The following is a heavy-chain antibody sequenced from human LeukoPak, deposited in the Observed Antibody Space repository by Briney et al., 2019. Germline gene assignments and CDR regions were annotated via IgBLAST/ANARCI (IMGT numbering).Heavy chain of an antibody. J-gene: IGHJ4*02. CDR2: IWYDGSKK. CDR3: ARSGRGYYDSLDH. CDR1: GFTFSSHV. V-gene: IGHV3-33*07. D-gene: IGHD3-22*01. Sequence: GGSLRLSCEASGFTFSSHVMYWVRQAPGKGLEWVAVIWYDGSKKYYADSVKGRSTISRDNPNNTLYLQVNSLSAEDTAVYYCARSGRGYYDSLDHWGQGDLVTVSS.